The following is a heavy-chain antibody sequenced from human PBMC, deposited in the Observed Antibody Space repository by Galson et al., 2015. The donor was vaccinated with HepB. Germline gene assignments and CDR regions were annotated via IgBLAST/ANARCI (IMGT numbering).Heavy chain of an antibody. CDR2: FSSKAGDYAS. V-gene: IGHV3-73*01. D-gene: IGHD6-13*01. Sequence: SLRLSCAASGFTFSGSAIHWVRQAPGKGPEWVGCFSSKAGDYASAYAPSLKGRITISRDDSKNTAYLHMNSLKTEATAVYYCLRLGDLSGYSSSWGQATLVTVSS. CDR3: LRLGDLSGYSSS. CDR1: GFTFSGSA. J-gene: IGHJ4*02.